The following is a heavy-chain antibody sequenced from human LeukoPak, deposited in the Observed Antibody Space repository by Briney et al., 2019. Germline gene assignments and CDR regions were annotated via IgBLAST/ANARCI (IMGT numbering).Heavy chain of an antibody. V-gene: IGHV4-59*01. CDR2: IYHSGST. CDR3: ARVLPPTLSWFDP. CDR1: GGSISSYY. J-gene: IGHJ5*02. Sequence: PSETLSLTCTVSGGSISSYYWSWIRQPPGKGLEWIGYIYHSGSTNYNPSLKSRVTISVDTSKDQFSLKLSSVTAADTAVYYCARVLPPTLSWFDPWGQGTLVTVSS. D-gene: IGHD4-17*01.